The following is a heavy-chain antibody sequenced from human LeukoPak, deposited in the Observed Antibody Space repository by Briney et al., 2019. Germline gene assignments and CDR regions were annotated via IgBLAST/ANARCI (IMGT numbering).Heavy chain of an antibody. V-gene: IGHV4-30-4*08. CDR2: IYYSGST. CDR1: GGSISSGDYY. Sequence: SETLSLTCTVSGGSISSGDYYWSWIRQPPGTGLEWIGYIYYSGSTYYNPSLKSRVTISVDTSKNQFSLKLSSVTAADTAVYYCARDSSDMVRGVINYYYYYMDVWGKGTTVTVSS. J-gene: IGHJ6*03. CDR3: ARDSSDMVRGVINYYYYYMDV. D-gene: IGHD3-10*01.